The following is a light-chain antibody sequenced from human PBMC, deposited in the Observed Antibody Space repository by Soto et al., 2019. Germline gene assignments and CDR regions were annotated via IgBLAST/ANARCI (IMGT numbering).Light chain of an antibody. Sequence: MVWTQSPGTMSLYPGERATLSCRASQSISTTSLTWYQQRPGQPPRLLIYGASNRATDIADRFSGSGSGTDFTLTISRLEPEDFAVYYCQQYGSSPITFGQGTRLEIK. CDR3: QQYGSSPIT. V-gene: IGKV3-20*01. CDR2: GAS. CDR1: QSISTTS. J-gene: IGKJ5*01.